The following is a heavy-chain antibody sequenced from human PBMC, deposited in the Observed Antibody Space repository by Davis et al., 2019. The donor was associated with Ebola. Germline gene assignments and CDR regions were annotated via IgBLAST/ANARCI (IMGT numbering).Heavy chain of an antibody. Sequence: ASVKVSCKASGYTFTSYAMHWVRQAPGQRLGWMGWINAGNGNTKYSQKFQGRVTITRDTSASTAYMELSSLRSEDTAVYYCARDPLYSGSYYGWFDPWGQGTLVTVSS. V-gene: IGHV1-3*01. CDR3: ARDPLYSGSYYGWFDP. J-gene: IGHJ5*02. CDR1: GYTFTSYA. D-gene: IGHD1-26*01. CDR2: INAGNGNT.